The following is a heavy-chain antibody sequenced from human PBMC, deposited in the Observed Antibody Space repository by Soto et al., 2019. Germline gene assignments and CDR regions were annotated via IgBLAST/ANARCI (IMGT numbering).Heavy chain of an antibody. CDR3: ATGRYGSGSYYNSQLFDY. CDR2: FDPEDGET. CDR1: GYTLTELS. J-gene: IGHJ4*02. Sequence: ASVKVSCKVSGYTLTELSMHWVRQAPGKGLEWMGGFDPEDGETIYAQKFQGRVTMTEDTSTDTAYMELSSLRSEDTAVYYCATGRYGSGSYYNSQLFDYWGQGTLVTVSS. V-gene: IGHV1-24*01. D-gene: IGHD3-10*01.